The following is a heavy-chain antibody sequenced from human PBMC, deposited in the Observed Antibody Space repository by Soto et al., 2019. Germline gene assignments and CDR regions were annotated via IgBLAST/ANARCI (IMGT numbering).Heavy chain of an antibody. CDR2: ISGFDGNT. J-gene: IGHJ4*02. CDR1: GYTFNFYG. Sequence: QVQLVQSGAEVKKPGASVKVSCKASGYTFNFYGITWVRQAPGQGLEWMGWISGFDGNTNYAGDLLSGDTTTTATYTRTGYMKLKGTGAYDCAVSYSGRSGLSSGDDSAEVASWGQGTLVTASS. V-gene: IGHV1-18*01. CDR3: GRSGLSSGDDSAEVAS. D-gene: IGHD2-21*02.